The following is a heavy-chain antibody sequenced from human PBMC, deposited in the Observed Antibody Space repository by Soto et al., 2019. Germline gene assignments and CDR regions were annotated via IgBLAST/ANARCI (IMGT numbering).Heavy chain of an antibody. V-gene: IGHV3-23*01. J-gene: IGHJ4*02. Sequence: LRLSCAASGFTFSNYAINWVRQSPGKGLEWVSVISGSVGSTYYADSVKGRFTITRDNSKSTLYLQMNSLRAEDTAVYYCAKAGGAAGTVDYFDYWGQGTLVTVSS. D-gene: IGHD6-13*01. CDR1: GFTFSNYA. CDR3: AKAGGAAGTVDYFDY. CDR2: ISGSVGST.